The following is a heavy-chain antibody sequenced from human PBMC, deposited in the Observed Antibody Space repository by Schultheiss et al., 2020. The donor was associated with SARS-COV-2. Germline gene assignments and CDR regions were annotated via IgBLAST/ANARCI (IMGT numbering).Heavy chain of an antibody. CDR2: INSDGSST. D-gene: IGHD4-17*01. CDR1: GFTFSSYW. CDR3: AREGPDYGDYLSDY. Sequence: GGSLRLSCSASGFTFSSYWMHWVRQAPGKGLVWVSRINSDGSSTSYADSVKGRFTISRDNAKNTLYLQMNSLRAEDTAVYYCAREGPDYGDYLSDYWGQGGLVTVAS. V-gene: IGHV3-74*01. J-gene: IGHJ4*02.